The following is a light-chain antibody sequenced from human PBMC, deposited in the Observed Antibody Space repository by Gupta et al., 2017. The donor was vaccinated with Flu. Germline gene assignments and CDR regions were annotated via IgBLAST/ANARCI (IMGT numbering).Light chain of an antibody. CDR1: QSVSSY. V-gene: IGKV3-11*01. J-gene: IGKJ4*01. Sequence: EIVLTQSPATLSLSPGERATLSCRASQSVSSYLAWYQQKPGQAPRLLIYDASNRATGIPARFIGSGSGTDFTLTISSREPEDFAVYYCQQHSNWPPLTFGRGTKVEIK. CDR3: QQHSNWPPLT. CDR2: DAS.